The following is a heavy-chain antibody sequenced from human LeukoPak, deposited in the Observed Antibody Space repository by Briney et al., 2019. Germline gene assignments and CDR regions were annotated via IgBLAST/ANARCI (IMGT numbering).Heavy chain of an antibody. Sequence: PGGSLRLSCAASGFTFSSYSMNWVRQAPGKGVEWVSSISSSSSYIYYADSVKGRFTIYRDNAKNSLYLQMNSLRAEDTAVYYCARDLLRIAYCGGDCYSAAGYWGQGTLVTVSS. CDR2: ISSSSSYI. CDR3: ARDLLRIAYCGGDCYSAAGY. D-gene: IGHD2-21*01. J-gene: IGHJ4*02. V-gene: IGHV3-21*01. CDR1: GFTFSSYS.